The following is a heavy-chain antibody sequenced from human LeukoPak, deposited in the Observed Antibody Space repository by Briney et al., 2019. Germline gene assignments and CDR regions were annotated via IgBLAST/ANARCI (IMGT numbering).Heavy chain of an antibody. CDR1: GGSISSDSDY. D-gene: IGHD5/OR15-5a*01. Sequence: TSETLSLTCTVSGGSISSDSDYWSWIRQPAGKGLEWIGRIYASGSTDYNPSLMSRVTISVDTSKNEFSLKMTSVTAADTAVYYCAGWNKVSWYFDLWGRGTLVTVSS. J-gene: IGHJ2*01. V-gene: IGHV4-61*02. CDR2: IYASGST. CDR3: AGWNKVSWYFDL.